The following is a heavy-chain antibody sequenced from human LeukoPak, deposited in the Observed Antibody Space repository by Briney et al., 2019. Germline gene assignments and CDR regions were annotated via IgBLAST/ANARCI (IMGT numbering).Heavy chain of an antibody. V-gene: IGHV3-23*01. Sequence: PGGSLRLTCAVSGFSSSNYAMSWVRQAPGKGLEWVSSITSSGDDTFYAVSVKGRFTISRDNSWDTVSLQMNSLRADDTAVYYCAFDWGFDYWGQGTLVTVSS. CDR1: GFSSSNYA. J-gene: IGHJ4*02. CDR2: ITSSGDDT. D-gene: IGHD3-16*01. CDR3: AFDWGFDY.